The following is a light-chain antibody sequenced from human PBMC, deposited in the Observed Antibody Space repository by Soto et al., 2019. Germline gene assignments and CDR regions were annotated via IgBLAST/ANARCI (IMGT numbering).Light chain of an antibody. J-gene: IGKJ3*01. Sequence: EIVLTQSPGTLSLSPGERATLSCRASQSVSSSYLAWYQQKPAQTPRLLIYGASSRATGIPDRFSGSGSGTDFTLTISRLEPEDFAVYYCQQYSNSPLFTFGPGTKVDIK. V-gene: IGKV3-20*01. CDR2: GAS. CDR1: QSVSSSY. CDR3: QQYSNSPLFT.